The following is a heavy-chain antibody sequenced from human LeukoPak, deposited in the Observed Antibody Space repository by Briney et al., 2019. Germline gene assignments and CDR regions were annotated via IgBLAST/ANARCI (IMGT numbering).Heavy chain of an antibody. CDR2: IIPIFGTA. CDR3: ARGGWFGEFVGHY. V-gene: IGHV1-69*05. Sequence: SVKVSCKASGGTFSSYAISWVRQAPGQGLEWMGGIIPIFGTANYAQKFQGRVTITTDESTSTAYMELSSLRSEDTAVYYCARGGWFGEFVGHYWGQGTLVTVSS. J-gene: IGHJ4*02. CDR1: GGTFSSYA. D-gene: IGHD3-10*01.